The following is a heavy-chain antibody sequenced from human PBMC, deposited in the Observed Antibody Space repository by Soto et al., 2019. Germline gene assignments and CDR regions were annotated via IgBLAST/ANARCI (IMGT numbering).Heavy chain of an antibody. CDR2: IDVANGYT. CDR3: AKDGWVTTWRLGP. V-gene: IGHV1-3*01. CDR1: GFTFTDYG. D-gene: IGHD5-18*01. Sequence: QVQLVQSGAEVKKPGASVKVSCKASGFTFTDYGLHWVCQAPGQRLEWMGWIDVANGYTKYSQKFQDRVIITRDTSASTGYMELSSLRSEDTAVYYCAKDGWVTTWRLGPWGQGALVTVSS. J-gene: IGHJ5*02.